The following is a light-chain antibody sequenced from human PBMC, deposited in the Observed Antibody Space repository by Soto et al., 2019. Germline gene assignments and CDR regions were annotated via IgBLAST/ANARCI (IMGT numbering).Light chain of an antibody. Sequence: DIVMTQSPDSLAVSLGERATINCKSSQSVLYSSNNKNYLAWYQQKPGQPPKLLIYWASTRESGVPDRFSGSGSGTDFTLTISSLQAEDVAVYYCQQYYSTVWTFGHGTKVEIK. CDR2: WAS. J-gene: IGKJ1*01. CDR3: QQYYSTVWT. V-gene: IGKV4-1*01. CDR1: QSVLYSSNNKNY.